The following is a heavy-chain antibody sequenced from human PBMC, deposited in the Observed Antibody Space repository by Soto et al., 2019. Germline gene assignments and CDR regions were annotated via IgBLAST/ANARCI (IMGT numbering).Heavy chain of an antibody. CDR2: ISAYNGYT. J-gene: IGHJ4*02. D-gene: IGHD3-3*01. CDR3: ATDFWSGYSDY. Sequence: ASVKVSCKASGYTFTSYGISWVRQAPGQGLEWMGWISAYNGYTNYAQKLQGRVTMTTDTSTDTAYMELSSLRSEDTAVYYCATDFWSGYSDYWGQGTLVTVAS. CDR1: GYTFTSYG. V-gene: IGHV1-18*01.